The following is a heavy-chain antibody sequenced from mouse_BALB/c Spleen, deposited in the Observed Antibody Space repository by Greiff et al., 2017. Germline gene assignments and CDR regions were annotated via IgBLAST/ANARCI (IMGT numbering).Heavy chain of an antibody. Sequence: EVHLVESGGGLVKPGGSLKLSCAASGFTFSDYYMYWVRQTPEKRLEWVATISDGGSYTYYPDSVKGRFTISRDNAKNNLYLQMSSLKSEDTAMYYCARGIIYYDYDGDAMDYWGQGTSVTVSS. CDR1: GFTFSDYY. D-gene: IGHD2-4*01. J-gene: IGHJ4*01. V-gene: IGHV5-4*02. CDR2: ISDGGSYT. CDR3: ARGIIYYDYDGDAMDY.